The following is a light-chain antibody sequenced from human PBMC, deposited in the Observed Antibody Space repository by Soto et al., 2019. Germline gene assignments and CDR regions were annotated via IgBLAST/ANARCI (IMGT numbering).Light chain of an antibody. V-gene: IGKV3D-20*01. Sequence: AAVSLNKGERATLSCGASQALRSNLAWYQQKPGQAPRLLIYDVSSRASGSPDRFSGSGSGTDFTLTIGRLEPEDFAVYYCPLYGISPKPFG. CDR1: QALRSN. CDR2: DVS. J-gene: IGKJ2*01. CDR3: PLYGISPKP.